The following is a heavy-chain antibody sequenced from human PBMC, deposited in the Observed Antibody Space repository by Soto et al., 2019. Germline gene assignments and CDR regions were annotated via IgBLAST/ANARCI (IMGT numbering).Heavy chain of an antibody. J-gene: IGHJ5*02. CDR1: GFSLSTSGAA. CDR2: IYWDGDR. Sequence: QITLKESGPTLVKPTQTLTLTCTFSGFSLSTSGAAVGWIRQPPGRALEWLALIYWDGDRRYNPSLQSRLTIDKDTTRNQVALTLTSADPADTATYYCAHRATMTIFGLIIDNGVWFDPWGQGTLVIVSS. V-gene: IGHV2-5*02. D-gene: IGHD3-3*01. CDR3: AHRATMTIFGLIIDNGVWFDP.